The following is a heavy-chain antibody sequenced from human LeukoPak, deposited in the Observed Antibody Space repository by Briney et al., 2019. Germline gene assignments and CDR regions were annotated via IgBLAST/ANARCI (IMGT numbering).Heavy chain of an antibody. CDR1: GYTFTGYY. Sequence: GASVKVSCKASGYTFTGYYMHWVRQAPGQGLEWMGWISPNSGGTNYAQKFQGWVTMTRDTSISTAYMELSRLRSDDTAVYYCARIYRRHIAALNWFDPWGQGTLVTVSS. D-gene: IGHD6-13*01. V-gene: IGHV1-2*04. J-gene: IGHJ5*02. CDR3: ARIYRRHIAALNWFDP. CDR2: ISPNSGGT.